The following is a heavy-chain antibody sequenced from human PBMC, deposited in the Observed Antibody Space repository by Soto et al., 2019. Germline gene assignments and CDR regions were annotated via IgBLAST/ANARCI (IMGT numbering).Heavy chain of an antibody. CDR3: AKPFNSPYSSSWYYFDY. D-gene: IGHD6-13*01. Sequence: EVQLLESGGGLVQPGGSLRLSCAASGFTFSSYAMSWVRQAPGKGLEWVSAISGSGGSTYYADSVKGRFTISRDNSKNTLYLQTNRLIAEDTAVYYCAKPFNSPYSSSWYYFDYWGQGTLVTVSS. V-gene: IGHV3-23*01. J-gene: IGHJ4*02. CDR1: GFTFSSYA. CDR2: ISGSGGST.